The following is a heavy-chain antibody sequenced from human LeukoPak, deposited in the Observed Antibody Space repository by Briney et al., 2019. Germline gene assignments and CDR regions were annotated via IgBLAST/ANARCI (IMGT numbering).Heavy chain of an antibody. CDR2: ISSSGSTI. CDR3: ARDHDSSGYCSDY. CDR1: GFTFSSYE. J-gene: IGHJ4*02. V-gene: IGHV3-48*03. D-gene: IGHD3-22*01. Sequence: GGSLRLSCAASGFTFSSYEMNWVRQAPGKGLEWVSYISSSGSTIYYADSVKGRFTISRDNAKNSLYLQMNSLRAEDTAVYYCARDHDSSGYCSDYWGQGTLVTVSS.